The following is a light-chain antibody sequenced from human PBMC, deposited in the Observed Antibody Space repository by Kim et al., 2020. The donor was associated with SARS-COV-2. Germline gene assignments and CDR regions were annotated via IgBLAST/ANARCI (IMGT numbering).Light chain of an antibody. CDR3: RQSYDTPTT. CDR1: QPINTY. Sequence: DIQMTQSPSSLSASVGDRVIITCRASQPINTYLNWYQHKPGRAPSLLIYAASHLQRGVPSRFSATGAGTVFTLTITSLQPEDLATYYCRQSYDTPTTFGQGTKVDIK. J-gene: IGKJ1*01. CDR2: AAS. V-gene: IGKV1-39*01.